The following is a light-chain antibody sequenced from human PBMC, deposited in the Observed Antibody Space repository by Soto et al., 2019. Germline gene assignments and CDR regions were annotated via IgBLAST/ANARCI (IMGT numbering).Light chain of an antibody. CDR3: AAWDASRNGLV. Sequence: QSVLTQPPSASGTPGQRVTISCSGTGSNIGRNTVNWYQQLPGTAPKLLIYSNNQRASGSPDRISGSKSGTSASLANSGRQSEDEADYECAAWDASRNGLVFGGGTML. CDR2: SNN. J-gene: IGLJ2*01. CDR1: GSNIGRNT. V-gene: IGLV1-44*01.